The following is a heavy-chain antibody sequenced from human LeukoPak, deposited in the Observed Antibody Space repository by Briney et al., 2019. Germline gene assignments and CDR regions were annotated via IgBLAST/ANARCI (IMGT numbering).Heavy chain of an antibody. CDR1: GGSISSSSYY. J-gene: IGHJ4*02. Sequence: SETLSLTCTVSGGSISSSSYYWGWIRQPPGKGLKWIGSIYYSGSIYYNPSLKSRVTISVDTSKNQFSLKLSSVTAADTAVYYCARRTIFGVGIWGQGTLVTVSS. CDR2: IYYSGSI. D-gene: IGHD3-3*01. V-gene: IGHV4-39*01. CDR3: ARRTIFGVGI.